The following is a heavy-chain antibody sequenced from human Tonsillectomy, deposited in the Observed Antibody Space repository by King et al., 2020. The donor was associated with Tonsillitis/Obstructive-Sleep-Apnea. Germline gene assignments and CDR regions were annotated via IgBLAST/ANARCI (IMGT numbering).Heavy chain of an antibody. V-gene: IGHV1-46*01. CDR1: GYTFTRYY. D-gene: IGHD5-12*01. J-gene: IGHJ4*02. CDR2: INPSSSIT. CDR3: ARDDVVARYIDS. Sequence: QLVQSGAEVKKPGASVKVSCKASGYTFTRYYIHWVRQARGPGLEWMGIINPSSSITTYAQKFQGRVTMTRDTSTSTVYMELSSLTSDDTAVYYCARDDVVARYIDSWGQGTLDTVSS.